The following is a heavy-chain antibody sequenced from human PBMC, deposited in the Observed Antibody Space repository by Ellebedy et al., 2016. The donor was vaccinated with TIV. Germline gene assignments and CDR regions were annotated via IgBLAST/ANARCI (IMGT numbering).Heavy chain of an antibody. CDR3: ARDRGAEYGMDG. J-gene: IGHJ6*02. Sequence: GESLKIPCAASGFTFSRYAMHWVRQAPGKGLEWVAVISYDGRRKFYADSVKGRFTISRDNAKNSLYLQMNSLGDEDTAVYYCARDRGAEYGMDGWGQGTTVTVSS. D-gene: IGHD3-16*01. V-gene: IGHV3-30*07. CDR2: ISYDGRRK. CDR1: GFTFSRYA.